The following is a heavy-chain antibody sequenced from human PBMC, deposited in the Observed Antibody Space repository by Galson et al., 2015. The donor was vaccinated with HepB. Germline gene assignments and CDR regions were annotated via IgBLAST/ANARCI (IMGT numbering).Heavy chain of an antibody. V-gene: IGHV1-69*13. CDR2: IIPIFGTA. D-gene: IGHD2-2*01. CDR3: ARGIVVVPAAVYYFDY. J-gene: IGHJ4*02. CDR1: GGTFSSYA. Sequence: SVKVSCKASGGTFSSYAISWVRQAPGQGLEWMGGIIPIFGTANYAQKFQGRVTITADESTSTAYMELSSLRSEDTAVYYCARGIVVVPAAVYYFDYWGQGTLVTVSS.